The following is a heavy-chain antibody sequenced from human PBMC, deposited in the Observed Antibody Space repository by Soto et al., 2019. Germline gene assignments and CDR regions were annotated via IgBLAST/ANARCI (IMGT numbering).Heavy chain of an antibody. CDR3: AREETAWPLAYGLDV. D-gene: IGHD2-21*02. J-gene: IGHJ6*02. Sequence: GGSLRLSCAASGFTFSSYSMHWVRQAPGKGLEWVASIGTRSDIYYADSVKGRFTVSRDNPKNSLSLQMNSLRAEETGVYYCAREETAWPLAYGLDVWGQGTTVTVSS. CDR1: GFTFSSYS. CDR2: IGTRSDI. V-gene: IGHV3-21*01.